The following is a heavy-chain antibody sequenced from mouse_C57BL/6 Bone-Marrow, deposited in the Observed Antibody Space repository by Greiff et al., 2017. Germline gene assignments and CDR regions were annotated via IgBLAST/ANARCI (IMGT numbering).Heavy chain of an antibody. CDR2: IDPSDSYT. J-gene: IGHJ2*01. Sequence: QVQLQQPGAELVRPGTSVKLSCKASGYTFTSYWMPWVKQRPGQGLEWIGVIDPSDSYTNYNQKFKGKATLTVDTSSSTAYMQLSSLTSEDSAVYYCANYDYDDDYWGQGTTLTVSS. CDR1: GYTFTSYW. V-gene: IGHV1-59*01. CDR3: ANYDYDDDY. D-gene: IGHD2-4*01.